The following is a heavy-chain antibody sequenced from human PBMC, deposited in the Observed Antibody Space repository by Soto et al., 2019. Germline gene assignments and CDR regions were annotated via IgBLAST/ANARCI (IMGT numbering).Heavy chain of an antibody. Sequence: SETLSLTCTVSGGSISYYYWGWIRQPPGKGLEWIGSIYYSGNTHYNPSLKSRVTISVDTSMNQFSLNLDSVTAVDSAVYYCVRGGYVHAFDCWGQGALVTVSS. CDR2: IYYSGNT. CDR1: GGSISYYY. V-gene: IGHV4-59*01. D-gene: IGHD5-12*01. CDR3: VRGGYVHAFDC. J-gene: IGHJ4*02.